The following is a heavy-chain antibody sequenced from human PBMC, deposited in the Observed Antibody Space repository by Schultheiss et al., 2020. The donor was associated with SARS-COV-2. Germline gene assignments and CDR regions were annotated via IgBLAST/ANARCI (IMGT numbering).Heavy chain of an antibody. CDR2: INPYGGRA. CDR3: ARILTSASTRVDY. J-gene: IGHJ4*02. V-gene: IGHV1-46*01. Sequence: ASVKVSCKASEFLLGTFHIHWVRQAPGLGLQWMGIINPYGGRADYAQKFQDRVTMTSDTSRNTVSMELRSLKSDDTAVYYCARILTSASTRVDYWGQGTLVTVSS. CDR1: EFLLGTFH. D-gene: IGHD2/OR15-2a*01.